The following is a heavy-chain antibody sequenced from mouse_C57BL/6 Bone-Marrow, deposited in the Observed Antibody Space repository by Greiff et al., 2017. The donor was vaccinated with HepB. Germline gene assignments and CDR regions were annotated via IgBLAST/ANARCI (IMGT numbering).Heavy chain of an antibody. CDR3: AINWDGGFDY. CDR2: IHPNSGST. J-gene: IGHJ2*01. CDR1: GYTFTSYW. Sequence: QVQLKQPGAELVKPGASVKLSCKASGYTFTSYWMHWVKQRPGQGLEWIGMIHPNSGSTNYNEKFKSKATLTVDKSSSTALMQLSSLTSEDSAVYYCAINWDGGFDYWGQGTTLTVSS. V-gene: IGHV1-64*01. D-gene: IGHD4-1*01.